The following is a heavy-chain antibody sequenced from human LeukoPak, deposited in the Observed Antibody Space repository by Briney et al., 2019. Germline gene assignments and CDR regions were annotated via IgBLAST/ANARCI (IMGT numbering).Heavy chain of an antibody. D-gene: IGHD7-27*01. CDR1: GFTFNDHA. CDR3: VKGGTADRVGWTH. CDR2: INGNGGGS. Sequence: GGSLRLSCAASGFTFNDHAMSWVRQAPAKGLEWVSSINGNGGGSYYIDSVKGRFTVSRDNSENALYLQMNNLRTEDTAVYFCVKGGTADRVGWTHWGRGSLVTVFS. V-gene: IGHV3-23*01. J-gene: IGHJ4*02.